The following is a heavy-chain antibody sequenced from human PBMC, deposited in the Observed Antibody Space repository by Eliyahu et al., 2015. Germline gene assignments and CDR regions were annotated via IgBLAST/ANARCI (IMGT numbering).Heavy chain of an antibody. CDR2: ISSSSSYI. CDR1: GFTFSSYS. Sequence: EVQLVESGGGLVKPGGSLRLSCAASGFTFSSYSMNWVRQAPGKGLEWVSSISSSSSYIYYADSVKGRFTISRDNAKNSLYLQMNSLRAEDTAVYYCAVLDGSGSEDAFDIWGQGTMVTVSS. D-gene: IGHD3-10*01. J-gene: IGHJ3*02. V-gene: IGHV3-21*01. CDR3: AVLDGSGSEDAFDI.